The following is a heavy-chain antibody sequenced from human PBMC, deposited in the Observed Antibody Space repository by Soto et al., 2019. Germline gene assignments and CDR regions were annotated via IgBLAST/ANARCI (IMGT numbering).Heavy chain of an antibody. V-gene: IGHV3-30*18. CDR2: ISYDGSNK. Sequence: QVQLVESGGGVVQPGRSLRLSCAASGFTFSSYGMHWVRQAPGKGLEWVAVISYDGSNKYYADSVKGRFTISRDNSKNTLYLQMNSLRAEDTAVYYCAKAKSLAAMIYEIFDYWGQGTLVTVSS. CDR3: AKAKSLAAMIYEIFDY. J-gene: IGHJ4*02. CDR1: GFTFSSYG. D-gene: IGHD2-2*01.